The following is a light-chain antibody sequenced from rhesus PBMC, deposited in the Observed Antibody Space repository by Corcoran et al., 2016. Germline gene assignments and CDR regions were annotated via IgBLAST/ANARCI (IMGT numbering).Light chain of an antibody. CDR3: LQDYTTPLT. CDR1: QGINKE. V-gene: IGKV1-94*01. J-gene: IGKJ4*01. CDR2: DAS. Sequence: DIQMTQSPSSLSASVGDRVTVTCRASQGINKELSWYQQKPGKARTLLIYDASRLQTGVSARCRGNGYGTDYTLTISSLQHEDVATYYCLQDYTTPLTFGGGTKVEIK.